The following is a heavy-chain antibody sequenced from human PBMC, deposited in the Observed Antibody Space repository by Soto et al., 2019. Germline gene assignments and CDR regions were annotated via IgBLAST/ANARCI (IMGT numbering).Heavy chain of an antibody. D-gene: IGHD6-13*01. J-gene: IGHJ3*02. CDR1: GGSISSGGYS. Sequence: QLQLQESGSGLVKPSQTLSLTCAVSGGSISSGGYSWSWIRQPPGKGLEWIGYIYHSGSTYYNPSLKSRVSISVDRSKSQFSLKLSSVTAADTAVYYCARARRLAAAGDAFDIWGQGTMVTVSS. CDR3: ARARRLAAAGDAFDI. V-gene: IGHV4-30-2*01. CDR2: IYHSGST.